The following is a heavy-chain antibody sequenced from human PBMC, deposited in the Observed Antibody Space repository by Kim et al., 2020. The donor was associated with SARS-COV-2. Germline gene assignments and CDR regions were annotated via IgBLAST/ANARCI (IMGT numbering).Heavy chain of an antibody. CDR2: VDYSGST. V-gene: IGHV4-39*01. D-gene: IGHD3-3*01. CDR1: GTSLSSSSYY. CDR3: ARHKPNLWSLTGNAVAGLWFGP. Sequence: SETLSLTCLVSGTSLSSSSYYWGWIRQSPGKGLEWIGSVDYSGSTDYSPSLKSRVIVSVDTSTNQFFLKLSSVTAADTAIYFCARHKPNLWSLTGNAVAGLWFGPWGRGTLVTVSS. J-gene: IGHJ5*02.